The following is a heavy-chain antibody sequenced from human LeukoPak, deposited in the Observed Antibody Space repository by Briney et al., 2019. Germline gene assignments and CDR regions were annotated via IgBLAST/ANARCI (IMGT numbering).Heavy chain of an antibody. Sequence: PGGTLRLSCAASGFTFSRNGMTWVRQAPGKGLEWVSAISGSGGNTYYADSVKGRFTISRANSQNTLYLQMNSLRAEDTGVYYCARVGYYDISGYDIYPIDYWGQGTLVTVSS. CDR3: ARVGYYDISGYDIYPIDY. D-gene: IGHD3-22*01. V-gene: IGHV3-23*01. J-gene: IGHJ4*02. CDR1: GFTFSRNG. CDR2: ISGSGGNT.